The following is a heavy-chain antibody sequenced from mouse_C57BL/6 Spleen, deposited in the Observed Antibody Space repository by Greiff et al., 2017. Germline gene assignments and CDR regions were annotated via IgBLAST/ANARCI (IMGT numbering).Heavy chain of an antibody. J-gene: IGHJ2*01. CDR1: GYTFTSYW. D-gene: IGHD1-1*01. CDR3: ARFPYYCGSNDSYFDY. CDR2: IDPSDSET. Sequence: VQLQQPGAELVRPGSSVKLSCKASGYTFTSYWMHWVKQRPIQGLEWIGNIDPSDSETHYNQKFKGKATLTVDKSSSTAYMQLSSLTSEDSAVYYCARFPYYCGSNDSYFDYWGQGTTLTVSS. V-gene: IGHV1-52*01.